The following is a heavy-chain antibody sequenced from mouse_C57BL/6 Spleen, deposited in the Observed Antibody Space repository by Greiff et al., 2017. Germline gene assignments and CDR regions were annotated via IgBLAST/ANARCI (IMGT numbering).Heavy chain of an antibody. CDR2: ISSGGSYT. J-gene: IGHJ3*01. V-gene: IGHV5-6*01. CDR3: ASYGSSYWFAY. Sequence: EVKLQESGGDLVKPGGSLKLSCAASGFTFSSYGMSWVRQTPDKRLEWVATISSGGSYTYYPDSVKGRFTISRDNAKNTLYLQMSSLKSEDTAMYYCASYGSSYWFAYWGQGTLVTVSA. D-gene: IGHD1-1*01. CDR1: GFTFSSYG.